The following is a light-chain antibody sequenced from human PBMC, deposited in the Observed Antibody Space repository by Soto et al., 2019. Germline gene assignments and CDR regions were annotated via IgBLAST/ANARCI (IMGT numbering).Light chain of an antibody. CDR3: QQYNTGPPFT. J-gene: IGKJ3*01. CDR1: QSVTAN. V-gene: IGKV3-15*01. CDR2: NGV. Sequence: EIVMTQSPSSLSVSPGERATLSCRASQSVTANLAWYQQKPGQAPRLLIYNGVTRATGIPARFAGSGSGREYTLTINSLQSEDVAMYYCQQYNTGPPFTFGPGTKVELK.